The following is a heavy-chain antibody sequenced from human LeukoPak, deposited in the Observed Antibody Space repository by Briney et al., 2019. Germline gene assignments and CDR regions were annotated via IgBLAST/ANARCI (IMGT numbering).Heavy chain of an antibody. CDR3: TRGSIAYYYMDV. D-gene: IGHD3-22*01. V-gene: IGHV4-59*01. CDR1: GDSISSYY. Sequence: PSETLSLTCAVSGDSISSYYWSWIRQPPGRGLEWIGYNYNNERINYNPSLRSRVSISVDTSKNQFSLKLSSVTAADTAVYYCTRGSIAYYYMDVWGKGTTVTISS. CDR2: NYNNERI. J-gene: IGHJ6*03.